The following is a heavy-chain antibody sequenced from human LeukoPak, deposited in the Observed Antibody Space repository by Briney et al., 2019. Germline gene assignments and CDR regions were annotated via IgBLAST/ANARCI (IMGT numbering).Heavy chain of an antibody. CDR2: ISYDGSNK. V-gene: IGHV3-30*18. CDR3: AKGIHYYDSSGYYY. D-gene: IGHD3-22*01. Sequence: PGGSLRLSCAVSGFTFSNYGMHWVRQAPGKGLEWVAVISYDGSNKYYADSVKGRFTISRDNSKNTLYLQMTSLRVEDTAVYYCAKGIHYYDSSGYYYWGQGTLVTVSS. CDR1: GFTFSNYG. J-gene: IGHJ4*02.